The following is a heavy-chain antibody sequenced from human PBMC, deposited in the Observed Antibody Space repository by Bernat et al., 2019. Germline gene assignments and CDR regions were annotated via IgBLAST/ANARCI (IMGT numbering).Heavy chain of an antibody. V-gene: IGHV3-48*02. CDR2: ISTGSSTI. CDR1: GFNFSSYS. Sequence: EVQLVESGGGLVQPGGSLRLSCAASGFNFSSYSMNWVRQAPGKGLEWVSYISTGSSTIYYAESVRGRFTISRDNAQNSMYLQMNSLRDEDTAVYYCARPGYCSSSRGYADDAFDIWGQGTMVTVSS. D-gene: IGHD2-2*01. CDR3: ARPGYCSSSRGYADDAFDI. J-gene: IGHJ3*02.